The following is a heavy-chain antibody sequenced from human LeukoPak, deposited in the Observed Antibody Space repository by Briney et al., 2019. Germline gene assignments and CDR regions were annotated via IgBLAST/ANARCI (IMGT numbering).Heavy chain of an antibody. CDR1: GGTFSSYA. J-gene: IGHJ3*02. Sequence: SVKVSCKASGGTFSSYAISWVRQAPGQGLEWMGGIIPILGTAKYAQKFQGRVTITADKSTSTAYMELSSLRAKDTAVYYCARDESPQGHAFDIWGQGTMVTVS. CDR2: IIPILGTA. V-gene: IGHV1-69*06. CDR3: ARDESPQGHAFDI.